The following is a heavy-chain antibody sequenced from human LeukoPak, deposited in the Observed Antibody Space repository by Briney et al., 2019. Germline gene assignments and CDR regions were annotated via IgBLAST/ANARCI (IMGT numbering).Heavy chain of an antibody. V-gene: IGHV3-30-3*01. Sequence: GGSLRLSCAASGFTFSSYAMHWVRQAPGKGLEWVAVISYDGSNKYYADSVKGRFTISRDNTKNSLYLQMNSLRVEDTAVFYCARDQYDTWSRRGNFDSWGQGTLVIVSS. CDR2: ISYDGSNK. J-gene: IGHJ4*02. CDR3: ARDQYDTWSRRGNFDS. D-gene: IGHD3-3*01. CDR1: GFTFSSYA.